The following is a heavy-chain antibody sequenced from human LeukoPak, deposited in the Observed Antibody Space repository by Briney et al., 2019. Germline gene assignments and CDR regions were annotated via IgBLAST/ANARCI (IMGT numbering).Heavy chain of an antibody. CDR1: GYTLTELS. CDR2: FDPEDGET. CDR3: ATDRARWSGYSRYWFDP. J-gene: IGHJ5*02. Sequence: ASVKVSCKVSGYTLTELSMHWVRQAPGKGLEWMGGFDPEDGETIYAQKFQGRVTMTEDTSTDTAYMELSSLRSEDTAVYYCATDRARWSGYSRYWFDPWGQGTLVTVSS. V-gene: IGHV1-24*01. D-gene: IGHD3-3*01.